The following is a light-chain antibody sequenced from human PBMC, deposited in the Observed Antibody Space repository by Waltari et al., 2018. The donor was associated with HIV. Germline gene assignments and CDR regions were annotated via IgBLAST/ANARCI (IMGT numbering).Light chain of an antibody. V-gene: IGLV1-40*01. CDR2: DTI. J-gene: IGLJ3*02. Sequence: QSVLTQPPSVSGAPGQRVTIFCTGSSSNIGAGHAVHWYQLLPGNAPKVVIFDTIDRPAGLPARFSGSRSGTSASLAINELRAEDEADYYCHSHAGNLGVFGGGTKVTVL. CDR1: SSNIGAGHA. CDR3: HSHAGNLGV.